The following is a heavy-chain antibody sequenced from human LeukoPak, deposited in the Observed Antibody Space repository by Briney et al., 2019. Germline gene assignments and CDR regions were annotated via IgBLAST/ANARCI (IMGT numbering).Heavy chain of an antibody. CDR2: IYHSGST. V-gene: IGHV4-38-2*02. CDR3: ARRAGAYSHPYDY. CDR1: GYSISSGYY. J-gene: IGHJ4*02. D-gene: IGHD4/OR15-4a*01. Sequence: SETLSLTCTVSGYSISSGYYWGWIRQPPGKGLEWIGTIYHSGSTYYNPSLKSRVTISVDTSKNQFSLRLNSLTAADTAVYYCARRAGAYSHPYDYWGQGTLVTVSS.